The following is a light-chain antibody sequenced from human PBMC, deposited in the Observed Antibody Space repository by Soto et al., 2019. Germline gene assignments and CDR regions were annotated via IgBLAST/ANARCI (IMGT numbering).Light chain of an antibody. Sequence: DIQMTQSPSSLSASVGDRVTITCRASQSIGDYLNWYQLIPGKATKLLIYAASSLQSGVPSRFSGRGAGTDFTLTINSLQPEDFATYYCQQSYSTLTFGPGTKVDIK. V-gene: IGKV1-39*01. CDR3: QQSYSTLT. CDR2: AAS. J-gene: IGKJ3*01. CDR1: QSIGDY.